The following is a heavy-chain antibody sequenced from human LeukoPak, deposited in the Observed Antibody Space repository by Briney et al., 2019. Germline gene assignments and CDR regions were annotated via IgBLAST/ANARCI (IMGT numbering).Heavy chain of an antibody. J-gene: IGHJ4*02. V-gene: IGHV4-39*01. CDR1: GGSISSSSYY. CDR3: ARLPLLPYRLRLGELSSSQYYFDY. CDR2: IYYSGST. D-gene: IGHD3-16*02. Sequence: SETLSLTCTVSGGSISSSSYYWGWIRQPPGKGLEWIGSIYYSGSTYYNPSLKSRVTISVDTSKNQFSLKLSSVTAADTAVYYCARLPLLPYRLRLGELSSSQYYFDYWGQGTLVTVSS.